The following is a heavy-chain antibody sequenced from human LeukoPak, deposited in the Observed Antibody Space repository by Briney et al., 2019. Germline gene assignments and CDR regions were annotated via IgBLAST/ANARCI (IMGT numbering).Heavy chain of an antibody. CDR1: GFTFSSYD. J-gene: IGHJ3*02. D-gene: IGHD4/OR15-4a*01. CDR2: IGTAGDT. CDR3: ARAGADLEAFDI. V-gene: IGHV3-13*01. Sequence: GGSLRLSCAASGFTFSSYDMHWVRQATGKGLEWVPAIGTAGDTYYPGSVKGRFTISRENAKNSLYLQMNSLRAGDTAVYYCARAGADLEAFDIWGQGTMVTVSS.